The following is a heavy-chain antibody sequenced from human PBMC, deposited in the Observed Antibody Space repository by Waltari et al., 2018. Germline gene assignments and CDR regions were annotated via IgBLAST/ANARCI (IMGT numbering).Heavy chain of an antibody. D-gene: IGHD3-10*01. CDR3: ARHGYYGSGSFHI. CDR2: IFYDGSA. J-gene: IGHJ3*02. CDR1: DGPITSSSSY. Sequence: QLPLQESGPGRVKPSETLSLTRIVSDGPITSSSSYWAWIRQPPGKGLEWIGSIFYDGSAYYTPSLKSRVTMSVDTSKSHFSLKLISVIAADTAVYYCARHGYYGSGSFHIWGQGTMLTVSS. V-gene: IGHV4-39*01.